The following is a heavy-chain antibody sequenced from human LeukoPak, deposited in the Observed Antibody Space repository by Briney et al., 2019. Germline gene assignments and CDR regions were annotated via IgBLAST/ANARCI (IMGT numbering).Heavy chain of an antibody. D-gene: IGHD6-19*01. V-gene: IGHV4-39*01. Sequence: SETLSLTCTVSGGSISSSSYHWGWIRQPPGKGLQWIGNIYYSGSTYYNPSLKSRVTISVDTSKNQFSLKLSSVTAADTAVYYCASTNVDSSGWYGVDYWGQGTLVTVSS. J-gene: IGHJ4*02. CDR1: GGSISSSSYH. CDR3: ASTNVDSSGWYGVDY. CDR2: IYYSGST.